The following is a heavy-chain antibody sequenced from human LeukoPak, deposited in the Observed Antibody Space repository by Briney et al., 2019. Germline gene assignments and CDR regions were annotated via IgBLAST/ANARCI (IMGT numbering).Heavy chain of an antibody. D-gene: IGHD2-2*01. V-gene: IGHV4-34*01. J-gene: IGHJ6*03. Sequence: PSETLSPTCAVYGGSFSGYYWSWIRQPPGKGLEWIGEINHSGSTNYNPSLKSRVTISVDTSKNQFSLKLSSVTAADTAVYYCARSIVVVVPAATYYYYYYMDVWGKGTTVTVSS. CDR2: INHSGST. CDR1: GGSFSGYY. CDR3: ARSIVVVVPAATYYYYYYMDV.